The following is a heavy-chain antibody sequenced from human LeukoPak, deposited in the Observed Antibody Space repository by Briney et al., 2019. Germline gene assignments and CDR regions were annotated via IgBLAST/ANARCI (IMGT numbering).Heavy chain of an antibody. D-gene: IGHD2-2*02. V-gene: IGHV1-18*01. CDR2: ISAYNGDT. J-gene: IGHJ5*02. Sequence: ASVKVSCKVSGYPFTSDDINWVRQAPGQGLEWMGWISAYNGDTNYAQNLQGRVTMTTDTSTDTAYMELRSLRSDDTAVYYCARDGLSYTNPNNWFDPWGQGTLVTVSS. CDR3: ARDGLSYTNPNNWFDP. CDR1: GYPFTSDD.